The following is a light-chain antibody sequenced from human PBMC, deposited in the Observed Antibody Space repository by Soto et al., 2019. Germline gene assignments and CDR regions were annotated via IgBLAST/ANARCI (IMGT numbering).Light chain of an antibody. CDR3: QQYNIWPLT. V-gene: IGKV3-15*01. CDR2: GAS. Sequence: EIVMTQSPATLSVSPGERATLSCRASQSVSSNLAWYQQKPGQAPRILIYGASTRATGLPARFSGSGSGTEFTLTISSLQSEDFAVYYCQQYNIWPLTFGGGTKVEIK. CDR1: QSVSSN. J-gene: IGKJ4*01.